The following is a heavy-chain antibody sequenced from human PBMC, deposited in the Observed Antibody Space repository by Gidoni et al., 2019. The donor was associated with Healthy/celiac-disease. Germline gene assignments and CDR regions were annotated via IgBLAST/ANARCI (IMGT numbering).Heavy chain of an antibody. Sequence: EVQLVESGGVWVQPGWSLRLSCAASGFTFEAYAMHWVRQSPGKGLEWVSGISWNSGSIGDADSVKGRFTISRDNAKNSLYLQMNSLRAEDTALYYCAKDRGGRSGILDYWGQGTLVTVSS. CDR3: AKDRGGRSGILDY. CDR1: GFTFEAYA. D-gene: IGHD3-3*02. J-gene: IGHJ4*02. CDR2: ISWNSGSI. V-gene: IGHV3-9*01.